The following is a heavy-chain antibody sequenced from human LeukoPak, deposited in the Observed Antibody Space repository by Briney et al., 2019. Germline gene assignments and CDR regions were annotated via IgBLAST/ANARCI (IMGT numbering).Heavy chain of an antibody. CDR2: IYSDGST. J-gene: IGHJ4*02. CDR1: KFTVSSNY. V-gene: IGHV3-53*01. CDR3: AKWSPYGGNPGY. D-gene: IGHD4-23*01. Sequence: GGSLRLSCTASKFTVSSNYMSWVRQAPGKGLEWVSLIYSDGSTYYADSVKGRFTISRDNSKNTLYLQMNSLRAEDTAVYYCAKWSPYGGNPGYWGQGTLVTVSS.